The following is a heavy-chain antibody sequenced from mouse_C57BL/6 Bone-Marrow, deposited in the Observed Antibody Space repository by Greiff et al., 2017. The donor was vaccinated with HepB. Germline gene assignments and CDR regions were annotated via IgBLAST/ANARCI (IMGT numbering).Heavy chain of an antibody. J-gene: IGHJ4*01. V-gene: IGHV1-18*01. CDR3: AILLPLSYAMDY. CDR1: GYTFTDYN. Sequence: VQLKESGPELVKPGASVKIPCKASGYTFTDYNMDWVKQSHGKSLEWIGDINPNNGGTIYNQKFKGKATLTVDKSSSTAYMELRSLTSEDTAVYYCAILLPLSYAMDYWGQGTSVTVSS. CDR2: INPNNGGT. D-gene: IGHD1-1*01.